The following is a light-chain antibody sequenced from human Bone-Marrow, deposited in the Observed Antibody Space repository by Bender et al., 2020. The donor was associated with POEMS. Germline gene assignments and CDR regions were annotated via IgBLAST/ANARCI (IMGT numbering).Light chain of an antibody. V-gene: IGLV2-14*03. CDR1: SSDIGGYNY. CDR3: HSYDSTGHV. CDR2: DVR. Sequence: QSALTQPASVSGSPGQSVFISCSGTSSDIGGYNYVSWYQHHPGNAPKLIIFDVRQRPSGVSNRFSASKSGNTASLTISGLKTEDEADYYCHSYDSTGHVFGGGTKLTVL. J-gene: IGLJ2*01.